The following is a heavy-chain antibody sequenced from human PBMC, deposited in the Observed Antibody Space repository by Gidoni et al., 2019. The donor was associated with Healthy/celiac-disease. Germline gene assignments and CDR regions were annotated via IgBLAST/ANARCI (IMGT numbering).Heavy chain of an antibody. D-gene: IGHD3-10*01. Sequence: QVQLVQSGAEVKKPGASVKVSCKASGYTFPSYYMHWVRQAPGQGLEWRGIINTSGGSTSYAQKFQGRVTMTRDTSTSTVYMELSSLRSEDTAVYYCARIQTVRGVIIGLVYWGQGTLVTVSS. J-gene: IGHJ4*02. CDR3: ARIQTVRGVIIGLVY. CDR1: GYTFPSYY. V-gene: IGHV1-46*03. CDR2: INTSGGST.